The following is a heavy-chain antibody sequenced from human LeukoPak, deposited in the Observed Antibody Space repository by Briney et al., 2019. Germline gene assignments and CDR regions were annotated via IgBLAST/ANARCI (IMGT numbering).Heavy chain of an antibody. CDR3: ARTLGSGSYKYYFDC. D-gene: IGHD3-10*02. Sequence: PGGSLRLSCAASGFTFSGYGMHWVRLAPGKGLEWVAVISYDGSNKYYAGSVKGRFTISRDTSKNTLYLQMNSLRAEDTALYYCARTLGSGSYKYYFDCWGQGTLVTVSS. V-gene: IGHV3-30*03. CDR1: GFTFSGYG. CDR2: ISYDGSNK. J-gene: IGHJ4*02.